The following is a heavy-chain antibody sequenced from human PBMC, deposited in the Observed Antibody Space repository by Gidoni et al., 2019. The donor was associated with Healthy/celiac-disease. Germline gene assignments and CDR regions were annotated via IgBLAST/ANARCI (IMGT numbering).Heavy chain of an antibody. V-gene: IGHV4-34*01. CDR2: INHSGST. CDR3: ARALTIFGVVIDYYYYMDV. CDR1: GGSFSGYY. D-gene: IGHD3-3*01. J-gene: IGHJ6*03. Sequence: QVQLQQWGAGLLKPSETLSLTCAVYGGSFSGYYWSWIRQPPGKGLEWIGEINHSGSTNYNPSLKSRVTISVDTSKNQFSLKLSSVTAADTAVYYCARALTIFGVVIDYYYYMDVWGKGTTVTVSS.